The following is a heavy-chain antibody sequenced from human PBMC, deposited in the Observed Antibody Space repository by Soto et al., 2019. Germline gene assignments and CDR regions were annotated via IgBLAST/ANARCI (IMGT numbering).Heavy chain of an antibody. CDR2: ISGSGGST. V-gene: IGHV3-23*01. J-gene: IGHJ4*02. CDR3: AKEGSGYSSRLQPRYFDY. D-gene: IGHD6-13*01. Sequence: EVQLLESGGGLVPPGGSLRLSCAASGFTFSSYAMSWVRQAPGKGLEWVSAISGSGGSTYYADSVKGRFTISRDNSKNTLYLQMNSLRAEDTAVYYCAKEGSGYSSRLQPRYFDYWGQGTLVTVSS. CDR1: GFTFSSYA.